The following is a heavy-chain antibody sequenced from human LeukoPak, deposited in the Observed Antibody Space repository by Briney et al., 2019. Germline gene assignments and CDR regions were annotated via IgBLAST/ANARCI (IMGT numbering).Heavy chain of an antibody. V-gene: IGHV4-59*01. Sequence: PSETLSLTCTVSGGPITSSYWSWIRLPPGKGLXXXXXXXXXGSTNYNPSLKSRVTISVDTSKNQFSLSLSSVTAADTAIYYCARDPRGQGYNFRISDAFDIWGQGTMVTVSS. J-gene: IGHJ3*02. D-gene: IGHD5-24*01. CDR3: ARDPRGQGYNFRISDAFDI. CDR2: XXXXGST. CDR1: GGPITSSY.